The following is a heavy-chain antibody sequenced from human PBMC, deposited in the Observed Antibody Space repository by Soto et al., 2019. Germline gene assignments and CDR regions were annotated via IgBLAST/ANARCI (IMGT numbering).Heavy chain of an antibody. Sequence: SVKVSCKASGGTFSSYAISWVRQAPGQGLEWMGGIIPIFGTANYAQKFQGRVTITADKSTSTAYMELSSLRAEDTAVYYCAKMGLGVRFLFYFDYWGQGTLVTVSS. CDR2: IIPIFGTA. D-gene: IGHD3-3*01. J-gene: IGHJ4*02. CDR3: AKMGLGVRFLFYFDY. CDR1: GGTFSSYA. V-gene: IGHV1-69*06.